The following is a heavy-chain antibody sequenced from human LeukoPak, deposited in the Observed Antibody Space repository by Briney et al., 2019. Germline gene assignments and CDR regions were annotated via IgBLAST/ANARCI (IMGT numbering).Heavy chain of an antibody. Sequence: GGALEISCQGSGYIFTSYWIGWVRQVPGKGVEWMGIIYPGDSDTRYSPSFQGQVTISADKSISTAYLQWSSLKASDTAMYYCARLASAFDYWGQGTLVTVSS. CDR3: ARLASAFDY. J-gene: IGHJ4*02. CDR1: GYIFTSYW. CDR2: IYPGDSDT. V-gene: IGHV5-51*01.